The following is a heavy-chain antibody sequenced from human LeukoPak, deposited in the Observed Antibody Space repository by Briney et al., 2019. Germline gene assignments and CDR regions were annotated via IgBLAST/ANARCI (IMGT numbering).Heavy chain of an antibody. Sequence: SETLSLTCAVYGGSFSGYYWSWIRQPPGKGLEWIGEINHSGSTNYNPSLKSRVTISVDTSKNQFSLKLSSVTAADTAVYYCARVRRPSITMVRGVIDYWAREPWSPSPQ. J-gene: IGHJ4*02. CDR3: ARVRRPSITMVRGVIDY. V-gene: IGHV4-34*01. CDR2: INHSGST. CDR1: GGSFSGYY. D-gene: IGHD3-10*01.